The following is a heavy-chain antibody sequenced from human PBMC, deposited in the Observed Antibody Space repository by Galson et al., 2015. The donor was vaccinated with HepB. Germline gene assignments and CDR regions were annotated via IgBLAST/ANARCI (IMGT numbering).Heavy chain of an antibody. CDR3: ARDLRYCSRTSCYTPLDS. Sequence: SLRLSCAASGFIFDNFGMSWVRQAPGKGLEWISGINMNGGSTDYADSVKGRFTISRDNAKNSLFLQMSSLRVDDTAFYFCARDLRYCSRTSCYTPLDSWGPGTLVTGAS. V-gene: IGHV3-20*04. J-gene: IGHJ4*02. D-gene: IGHD2-2*02. CDR2: INMNGGST. CDR1: GFIFDNFG.